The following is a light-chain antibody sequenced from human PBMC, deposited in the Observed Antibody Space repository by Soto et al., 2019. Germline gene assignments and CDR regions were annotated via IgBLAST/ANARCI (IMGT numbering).Light chain of an antibody. CDR1: QSVSSSY. Sequence: EIVLTQSPGTLSLSPGERATLSCRASQSVSSSYLAWYQQKPGQAPRLLMYGASSRATGIPDRCSGSGSGTDFTLTISRLEPEDFAVYYCQQYGSSPFTFGQGTKLDIK. CDR2: GAS. CDR3: QQYGSSPFT. J-gene: IGKJ2*01. V-gene: IGKV3-20*01.